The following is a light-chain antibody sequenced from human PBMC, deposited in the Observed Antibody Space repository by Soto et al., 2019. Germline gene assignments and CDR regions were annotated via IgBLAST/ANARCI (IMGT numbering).Light chain of an antibody. CDR3: QHYNNLPLT. CDR1: QSVSSN. J-gene: IGKJ4*01. V-gene: IGKV3-15*01. Sequence: EIVLTQSPATLSVSPGERATLSCRASQSVSSNLAWYQQKPGQAPRLLIYGASTRATGIPARFSGSGSGTELTLTISSLQSEDFAVYYCQHYNNLPLTFGGGAKVEIK. CDR2: GAS.